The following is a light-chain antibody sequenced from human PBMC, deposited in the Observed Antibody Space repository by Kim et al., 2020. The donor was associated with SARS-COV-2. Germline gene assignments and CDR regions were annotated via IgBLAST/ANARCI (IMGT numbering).Light chain of an antibody. CDR1: TSDIGAFNS. V-gene: IGLV2-14*03. Sequence: QSALTQPASVSGSPGQSITISCTGTTSDIGAFNSVSWYQQHPGKAPKLIIFDVSQRPSGASNRFSASKSGNAATLTISGLQAEDGADYYCSSFTTTSTFVFGTGTRSPS. CDR2: DVS. CDR3: SSFTTTSTFV. J-gene: IGLJ1*01.